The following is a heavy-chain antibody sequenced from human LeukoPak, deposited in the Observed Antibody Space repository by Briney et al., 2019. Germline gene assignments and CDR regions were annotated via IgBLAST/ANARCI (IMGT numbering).Heavy chain of an antibody. V-gene: IGHV3-21*01. D-gene: IGHD6-19*01. CDR2: ISSGSSAI. CDR1: GFTFTTYS. J-gene: IGHJ5*02. CDR3: AREGGSGWYSGWFDP. Sequence: GGSLRLSCEASGFTFTTYSMTWVRQAPGKGLEWVSIISSGSSAIFSADALKGRFTISRDDAKNSLYLQMNSLRAEDTAVYYCAREGGSGWYSGWFDPWGQGTLVTVSS.